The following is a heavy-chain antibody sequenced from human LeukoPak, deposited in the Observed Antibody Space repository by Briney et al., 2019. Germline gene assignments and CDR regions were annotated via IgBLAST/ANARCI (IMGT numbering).Heavy chain of an antibody. D-gene: IGHD6-6*01. V-gene: IGHV3-21*04. CDR2: ISSSSSYI. J-gene: IGHJ6*03. CDR1: GFTFSSYS. Sequence: GGSLRLSCAASGFTFSSYSMNWVRQAPGKGLEWVSSISSSSSYIYYADSVKGRFTISRDNAKNSLYLQMNSLRAEDTAVYYCAKGTYSSSTDYMDVWGKGTTVTVSS. CDR3: AKGTYSSSTDYMDV.